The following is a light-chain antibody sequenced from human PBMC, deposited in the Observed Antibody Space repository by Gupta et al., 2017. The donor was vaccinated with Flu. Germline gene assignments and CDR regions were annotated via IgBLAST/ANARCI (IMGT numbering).Light chain of an antibody. CDR3: QQYDNWFPLT. Sequence: EIVMTQSPATLSVSPGERATLSCRASQSISSNLAWYQHRPGQAPRLLIYGASTRATGIPVRFSGSGSGTEFTLTISSLQSEDFAVYYCQQYDNWFPLTFGGGTKVEIK. J-gene: IGKJ4*01. CDR2: GAS. CDR1: QSISSN. V-gene: IGKV3-15*01.